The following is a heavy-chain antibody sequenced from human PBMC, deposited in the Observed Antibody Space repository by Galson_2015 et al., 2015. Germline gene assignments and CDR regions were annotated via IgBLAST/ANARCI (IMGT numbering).Heavy chain of an antibody. J-gene: IGHJ6*02. CDR3: AREDIVVVPAAIPRGMDV. V-gene: IGHV3-33*01. CDR1: GFTFSSYG. D-gene: IGHD2-2*01. CDR2: IWYDGSNK. Sequence: SLRLSCAASGFTFSSYGMHWVRQAPGKGLEWVAVIWYDGSNKYYADSVKGRFTISRDNSKNTLYLQMNSLRAEDTAVYYCAREDIVVVPAAIPRGMDVWGQGTTVTVSS.